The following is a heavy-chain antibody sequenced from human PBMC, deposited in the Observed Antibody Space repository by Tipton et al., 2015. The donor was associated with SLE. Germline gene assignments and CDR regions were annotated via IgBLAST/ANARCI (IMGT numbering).Heavy chain of an antibody. CDR2: ISAYNGNT. CDR3: ALGIISHCSGGSCYSD. D-gene: IGHD2-15*01. Sequence: QLVQSGAEVKKPGASVKVSCKASGYTFTSYGISWVRQAPGQGLEWTGWISAYNGNTNYAQKLQGRVTMTTDTSTSTAYMELRSLRSDDTAVYYCALGIISHCSGGSCYSDWGQGTLVTVSS. CDR1: GYTFTSYG. V-gene: IGHV1-18*01. J-gene: IGHJ4*02.